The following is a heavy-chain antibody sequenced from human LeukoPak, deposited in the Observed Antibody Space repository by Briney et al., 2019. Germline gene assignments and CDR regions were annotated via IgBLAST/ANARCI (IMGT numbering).Heavy chain of an antibody. CDR1: GFTVSSNY. Sequence: PGGSLRLSCAASGFTVSSNYMSWVRQDPGKGMEWVSVIYSGGSTYYADSVKGRFTISRDNSKNTLSLQMNSLRAEDTAVYYCARGERARYYFDYWGQGTLVTVSS. J-gene: IGHJ4*02. V-gene: IGHV3-66*02. CDR2: IYSGGST. D-gene: IGHD1-26*01. CDR3: ARGERARYYFDY.